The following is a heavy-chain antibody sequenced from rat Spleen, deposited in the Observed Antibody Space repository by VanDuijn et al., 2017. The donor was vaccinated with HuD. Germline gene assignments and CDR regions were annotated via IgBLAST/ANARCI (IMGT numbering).Heavy chain of an antibody. V-gene: IGHV5-31*01. CDR3: TRAYPGPRGDY. Sequence: EVQLVESGGGIVQPGRSLKLSCVASGFTFYHYWMTWIRQAPGKGLEWVASVTNTGGGTYYPDSVKGRFTISRDNAKNTLSLQMNSLRSEDTATYYCTRAYPGPRGDYWGQGVMVTVSS. CDR2: VTNTGGGT. CDR1: GFTFYHYW. J-gene: IGHJ2*01. D-gene: IGHD1-4*01.